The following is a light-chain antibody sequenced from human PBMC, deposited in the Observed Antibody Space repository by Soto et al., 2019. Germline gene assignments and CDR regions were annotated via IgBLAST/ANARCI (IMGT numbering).Light chain of an antibody. CDR2: DG. CDR3: QQRYSWPLT. Sequence: EIVLTQSPATLSLSPGERATLSCRASQSVGSSITWYRQKPGQAPRLVLFDGTMATGIPARFSGGGSGTDFTLTISNLEPEYFAVYYCQQRYSWPLTFGGGTRVEIK. J-gene: IGKJ4*01. V-gene: IGKV3-11*01. CDR1: QSVGSS.